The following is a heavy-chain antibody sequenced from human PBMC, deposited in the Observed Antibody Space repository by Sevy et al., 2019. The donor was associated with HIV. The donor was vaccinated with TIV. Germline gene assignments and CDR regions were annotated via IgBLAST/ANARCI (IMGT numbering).Heavy chain of an antibody. Sequence: GGSLRLSCTASGFTFGDYAMSWVRQAPGKGLEWVGFIRSKAYGGTTEYAASVKGRFTISRDDSKSIAYLQMNSLKTEDTAVYYCTREVCSSTSCYDAFHIWGQGTMVTVSS. CDR3: TREVCSSTSCYDAFHI. D-gene: IGHD2-2*01. J-gene: IGHJ3*02. CDR1: GFTFGDYA. V-gene: IGHV3-49*04. CDR2: IRSKAYGGTT.